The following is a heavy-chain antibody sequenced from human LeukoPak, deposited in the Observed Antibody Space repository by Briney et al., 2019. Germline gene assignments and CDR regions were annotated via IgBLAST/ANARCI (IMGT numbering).Heavy chain of an antibody. CDR3: ARDRAPYSYGYYFDY. D-gene: IGHD5-18*01. CDR1: GYTFTSYG. Sequence: GASVKVSCKASGYTFTSYGISWVRQAPGQGLEWMGWISAYNGNTNYAQKLQGRVTMTTDTSTSTAYMELRSLRSDDTAVYYCARDRAPYSYGYYFDYWGQGTLVTVSS. CDR2: ISAYNGNT. V-gene: IGHV1-18*01. J-gene: IGHJ4*02.